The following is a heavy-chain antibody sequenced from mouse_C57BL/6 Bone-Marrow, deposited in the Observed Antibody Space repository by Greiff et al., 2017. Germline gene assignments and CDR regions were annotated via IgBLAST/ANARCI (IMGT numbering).Heavy chain of an antibody. J-gene: IGHJ2*01. V-gene: IGHV1-64*01. CDR2: IHPNSGST. Sequence: QVQLQQPGAELVTPGASVKLSCKASGYTFTSYWMHWVKQRPGQGLEWIGMIHPNSGSTNYNEKFKSKATLTVDKSSRTAYMQLSRLTSEDSAVYYCAYDYEGDYYLDYWGQGTTLTVSS. D-gene: IGHD2-4*01. CDR3: AYDYEGDYYLDY. CDR1: GYTFTSYW.